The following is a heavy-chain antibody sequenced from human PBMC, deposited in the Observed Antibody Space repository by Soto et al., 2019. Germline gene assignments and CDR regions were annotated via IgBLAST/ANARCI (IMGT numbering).Heavy chain of an antibody. V-gene: IGHV4-34*01. D-gene: IGHD2-15*01. CDR2: INHSGST. J-gene: IGHJ4*02. Sequence: PSETLSLTCAVYGGSFSGYYWSWIRQPPGKGLEWIGEINHSGSTNYNPSLKSRVTISVDTSKNQFSLKLSSVTAADTAVYYCARRSGYCSGGSCYPAVSPHDYWGQGTLVTVSS. CDR3: ARRSGYCSGGSCYPAVSPHDY. CDR1: GGSFSGYY.